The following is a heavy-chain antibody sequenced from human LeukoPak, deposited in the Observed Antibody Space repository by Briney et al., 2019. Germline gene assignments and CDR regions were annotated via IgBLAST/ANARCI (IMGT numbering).Heavy chain of an antibody. Sequence: PGGSLRLSCAASGFTFSSYGMHWVRQAPGKGLEWLCFIRSKSFGETILYAPSLKGRFTISRDDSKSIAYLQMNSLKAEDTGMYYCTRATGGYPDLDYWGQGTLVTVSS. CDR1: GFTFSSYG. V-gene: IGHV3-49*04. J-gene: IGHJ4*02. CDR2: IRSKSFGETI. CDR3: TRATGGYPDLDY. D-gene: IGHD5-12*01.